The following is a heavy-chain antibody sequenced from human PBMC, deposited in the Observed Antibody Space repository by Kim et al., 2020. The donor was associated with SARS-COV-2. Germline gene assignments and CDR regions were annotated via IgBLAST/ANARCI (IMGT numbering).Heavy chain of an antibody. J-gene: IGHJ6*02. CDR1: GGSISSSSYY. D-gene: IGHD3-10*01. CDR2: IYYSGST. V-gene: IGHV4-39*01. CDR3: ARLYYYGSGSYNSDYYGMDV. Sequence: SETLSLTCTVSGGSISSSSYYWGWIRQPPGKGLEGIGSIYYSGSTYYNPSLKSRVTISVDTSKNQFSLKLSSVTAADTAVYYCARLYYYGSGSYNSDYYGMDVWGQGTTVTVSS.